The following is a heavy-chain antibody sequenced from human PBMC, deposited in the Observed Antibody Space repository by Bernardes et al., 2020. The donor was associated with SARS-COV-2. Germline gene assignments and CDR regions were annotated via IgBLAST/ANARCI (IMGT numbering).Heavy chain of an antibody. V-gene: IGHV1-18*01. CDR1: GYTFTSYG. D-gene: IGHD3-9*01. J-gene: IGHJ4*02. CDR2: ISAYNGNT. CDR3: AIAVHYDILTGYPTLYYFDY. Sequence: ASGKVSCKASGYTFTSYGISWVRQAPGQGLEWMGWISAYNGNTNYAQKLQGRVTMTTDTSTSTAYMELRSLRSDDTAVYYCAIAVHYDILTGYPTLYYFDYWGQGTLVTVSS.